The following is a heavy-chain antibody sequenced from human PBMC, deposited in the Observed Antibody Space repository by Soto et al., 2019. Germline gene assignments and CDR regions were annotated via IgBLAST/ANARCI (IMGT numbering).Heavy chain of an antibody. V-gene: IGHV1-3*01. CDR3: ARDPGAATGTTFDY. Sequence: QVQLVQSGAEVKKPGASVKISCKASGYTFTTYGIHWVRQAPGQSLEWLGWIYPVNGNTNYSREFQARVTITTDTSASTAYMELSSLGSEDTAVYYCARDPGAATGTTFDYWGQGTLVTASS. D-gene: IGHD6-13*01. CDR1: GYTFTTYG. CDR2: IYPVNGNT. J-gene: IGHJ4*02.